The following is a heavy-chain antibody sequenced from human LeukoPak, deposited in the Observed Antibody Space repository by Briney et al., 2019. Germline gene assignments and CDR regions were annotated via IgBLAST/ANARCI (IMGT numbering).Heavy chain of an antibody. CDR2: MNPNSGNT. J-gene: IGHJ3*02. V-gene: IGHV1-8*01. D-gene: IGHD2-15*01. Sequence: ASVKVSCKASGYTFTSYDINWVRQATGQGLEWVGWMNPNSGNTGYVQKFQGRVTMTRNTSISTAYMELSSLRSEDTAVYYCAKMTCSGGSCYEVSDAFDIWGQGTMVTVSS. CDR1: GYTFTSYD. CDR3: AKMTCSGGSCYEVSDAFDI.